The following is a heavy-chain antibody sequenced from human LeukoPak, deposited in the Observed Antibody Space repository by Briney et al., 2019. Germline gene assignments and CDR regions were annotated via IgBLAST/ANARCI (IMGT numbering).Heavy chain of an antibody. Sequence: PGGSLRFSCAASGFTFSSYAMHWVRQAPGKGLEWVAVISYDGSNKYYADSVKGRFTISRDNSKNTLYLQMNSLRAEDTAVYYCARVQYSSGWYFDYWGQGTLVTVSS. J-gene: IGHJ4*02. CDR1: GFTFSSYA. V-gene: IGHV3-30-3*01. CDR3: ARVQYSSGWYFDY. D-gene: IGHD6-19*01. CDR2: ISYDGSNK.